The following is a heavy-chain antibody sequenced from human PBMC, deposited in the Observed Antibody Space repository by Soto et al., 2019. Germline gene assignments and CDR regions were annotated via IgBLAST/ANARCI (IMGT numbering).Heavy chain of an antibody. CDR1: GYTFTSYG. Sequence: ASVKVSCKASGYTFTSYGVTRLRQAPGQGPEWMGWISAYNGDTNYAPKLQGRVTMTTDTSTSTAYMELRSLTSDDTAVYYCARGRTVEYSGYDLFDYWGQGTLVTVSS. D-gene: IGHD5-12*01. V-gene: IGHV1-18*01. CDR2: ISAYNGDT. CDR3: ARGRTVEYSGYDLFDY. J-gene: IGHJ4*02.